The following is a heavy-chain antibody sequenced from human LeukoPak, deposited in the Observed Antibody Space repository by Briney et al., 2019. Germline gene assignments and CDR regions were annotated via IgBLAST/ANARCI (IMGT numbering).Heavy chain of an antibody. V-gene: IGHV3-23*01. Sequence: PGGSLRLSCAASGFTFSSYAMSWVRQAPGKGLEWVSGISERGGSTNYADSVKGRFIISRDTSKNTVYLQMNSLRAEDTAVYFCAKRGIVIRAVIIIGFHKEAYYFDYWGQGILVTVSS. D-gene: IGHD3-10*01. CDR2: ISERGGST. J-gene: IGHJ4*02. CDR3: AKRGIVIRAVIIIGFHKEAYYFDY. CDR1: GFTFSSYA.